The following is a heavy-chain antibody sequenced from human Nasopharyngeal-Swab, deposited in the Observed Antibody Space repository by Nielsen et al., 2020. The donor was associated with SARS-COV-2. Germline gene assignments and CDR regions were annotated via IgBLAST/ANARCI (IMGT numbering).Heavy chain of an antibody. D-gene: IGHD6-13*01. CDR2: ISSSSSYI. V-gene: IGHV3-21*01. CDR1: GFTFSSYS. CDR3: AGRPRYSSSWYSPYYDGMDV. J-gene: IGHJ6*04. Sequence: GESLELSCAASGFTFSSYSMNWVRQAPGKGLEWVSSISSSSSYIYYADSVKGRFTISRDNAKNSLYLQMNSLRAEDTAVYYCAGRPRYSSSWYSPYYDGMDVWGKGTTVTVSS.